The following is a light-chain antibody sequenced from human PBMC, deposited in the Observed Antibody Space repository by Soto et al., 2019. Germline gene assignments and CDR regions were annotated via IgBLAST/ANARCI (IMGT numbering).Light chain of an antibody. CDR1: QSVSTY. V-gene: IGKV1-39*01. J-gene: IGKJ5*01. CDR3: QQRYRTPLT. CDR2: AAS. Sequence: DIQLTQSPSPLSASLGARAAIPCLASQSVSTYLKWYHQKPGQAPKVLIYAASNLQSGVPPRFSGSGSGTDFTLTISSLQPEDVGIYYCQQRYRTPLTFGQGTRLEI.